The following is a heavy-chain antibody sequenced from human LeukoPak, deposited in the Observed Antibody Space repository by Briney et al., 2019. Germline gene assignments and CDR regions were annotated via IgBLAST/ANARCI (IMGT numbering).Heavy chain of an antibody. D-gene: IGHD6-19*01. J-gene: IGHJ3*02. V-gene: IGHV3-48*02. CDR1: GFTFSSYS. CDR2: IGTSSSAI. CDR3: ARDWLYAFDI. Sequence: PGGSLRLSCAASGFTFSSYSMNWVRQAPGKGLEWISFIGTSSSAIYYADSLKGRFTISRDNAKNPLYLQMNSLRDGDTAVYYCARDWLYAFDIWGQGTMVTVSS.